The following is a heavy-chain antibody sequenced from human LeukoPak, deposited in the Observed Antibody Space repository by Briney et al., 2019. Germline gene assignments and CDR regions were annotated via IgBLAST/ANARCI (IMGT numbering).Heavy chain of an antibody. V-gene: IGHV3-30*03. CDR1: GFTFFNYG. CDR2: ISYDGGNQ. J-gene: IGHJ3*02. CDR3: ARGGGTFDI. D-gene: IGHD3-16*01. Sequence: GGSLRLSCEASGFTFFNYGVHWVRQAPGKGLEWVSLISYDGGNQKYADSVKGRFTISRDNSKNTVYLQLNSLRAEDTAVYYCARGGGTFDIWGQGTMVTVSS.